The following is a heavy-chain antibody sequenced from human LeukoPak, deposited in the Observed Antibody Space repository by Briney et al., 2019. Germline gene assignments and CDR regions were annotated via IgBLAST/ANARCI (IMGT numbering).Heavy chain of an antibody. V-gene: IGHV4-34*01. D-gene: IGHD5-18*01. CDR3: ARGNTARGDY. CDR2: INHSGST. CDR1: GGSFSGYY. J-gene: IGHJ4*02. Sequence: SETLSLTCAVYGGSFSGYYWSWIRQPPGKGLEWIGEINHSGSTNYNPSLKSRVTISVDTSKNQFSLKLSSVTAADTAVYYCARGNTARGDYWGQGTLVTASS.